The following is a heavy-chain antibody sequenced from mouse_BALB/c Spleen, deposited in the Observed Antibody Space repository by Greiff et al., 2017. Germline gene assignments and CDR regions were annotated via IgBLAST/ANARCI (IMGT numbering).Heavy chain of an antibody. V-gene: IGHV1S81*02. Sequence: QVQLKQPGAELVKPGASVKLSCKASGYTFTSYWMHWVKQRPGQGLEWIGEINPSNGRTNYNEKFKSKATLTVDKSSSTAYMQLSSLTSEDSAVYYCARRGDGYDAMDYWGQGTSVTVSS. CDR3: ARRGDGYDAMDY. CDR2: INPSNGRT. J-gene: IGHJ4*01. CDR1: GYTFTSYW. D-gene: IGHD2-10*02.